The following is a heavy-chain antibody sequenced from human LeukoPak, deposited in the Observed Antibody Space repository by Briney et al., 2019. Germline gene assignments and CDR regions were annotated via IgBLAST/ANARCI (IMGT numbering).Heavy chain of an antibody. CDR2: ISGSGGST. V-gene: IGHV3-23*01. D-gene: IGHD3-22*01. CDR1: GFTFSSHA. CDR3: AKRGVVIRVILVGFHKEAYYFDS. Sequence: GGSLRLSCAASGFTFSSHAMHWVRQAPGKGLEWVAGISGSGGSTNYADSAKGRFTISRDNPKNTLYLQMNRLRAEDTAVYFCAKRGVVIRVILVGFHKEAYYFDSWGQGALVTVSS. J-gene: IGHJ4*02.